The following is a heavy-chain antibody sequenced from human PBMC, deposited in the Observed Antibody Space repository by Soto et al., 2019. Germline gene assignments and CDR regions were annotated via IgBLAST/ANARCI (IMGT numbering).Heavy chain of an antibody. V-gene: IGHV1-2*04. CDR1: GYTFTGYY. CDR2: NNPNSGGT. CDR3: ARAWVVVTAPDY. D-gene: IGHD2-21*02. Sequence: AASVKVSCKASGYTFTGYYMHWVRQAPGQGLEWKGWNNPNSGGTNYAQKFQGWVTMTRDTSISTAYMELSRLRSDDTAVYYCARAWVVVTAPDYWGQGTLVTVSS. J-gene: IGHJ4*02.